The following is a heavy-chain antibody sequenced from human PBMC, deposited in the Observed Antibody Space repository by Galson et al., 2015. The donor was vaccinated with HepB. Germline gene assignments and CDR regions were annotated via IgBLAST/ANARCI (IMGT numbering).Heavy chain of an antibody. J-gene: IGHJ6*02. Sequence: SCKASGGTFSSYAISWVRQAPGQGLEWMGGIIPIFGTANYAQKFQGRVTITADESTSTAYMELSSLRSEDTAVYYCASAYYDSSGYYDYYYYGMDVWGQGTTVTVSS. CDR3: ASAYYDSSGYYDYYYYGMDV. CDR1: GGTFSSYA. D-gene: IGHD3-22*01. CDR2: IIPIFGTA. V-gene: IGHV1-69*01.